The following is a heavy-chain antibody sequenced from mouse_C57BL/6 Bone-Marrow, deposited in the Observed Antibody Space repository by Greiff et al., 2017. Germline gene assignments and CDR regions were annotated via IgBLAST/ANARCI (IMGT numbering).Heavy chain of an antibody. J-gene: IGHJ2*01. Sequence: EVKLQESGGGLVQPGGSLKLSCAASGFTFSDYGMAWVRQAPRKGPEWVAFISNLAYSIYYADTVTGRFTLSRENAKNTLYLEMSSLRSEDTAMYYCAREDYDYGFDYWGQGTTLTGSS. CDR2: ISNLAYSI. CDR3: AREDYDYGFDY. CDR1: GFTFSDYG. D-gene: IGHD2-4*01. V-gene: IGHV5-15*01.